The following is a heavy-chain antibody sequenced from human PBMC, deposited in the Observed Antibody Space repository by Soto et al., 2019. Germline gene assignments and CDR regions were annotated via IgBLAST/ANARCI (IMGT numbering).Heavy chain of an antibody. V-gene: IGHV3-74*01. CDR2: INTDGSTT. Sequence: GGSLRLSCAASGFTFSSYWMHWVRQAPGKGLVWVSRINTDGSTTNYADSVQGRFTISRDNAKNTLYLQMNSLRAEDTAAYYCAREGGPNRYYDFWSGYFGLGMDVWGQGTTVTVSS. D-gene: IGHD3-3*01. CDR1: GFTFSSYW. J-gene: IGHJ6*02. CDR3: AREGGPNRYYDFWSGYFGLGMDV.